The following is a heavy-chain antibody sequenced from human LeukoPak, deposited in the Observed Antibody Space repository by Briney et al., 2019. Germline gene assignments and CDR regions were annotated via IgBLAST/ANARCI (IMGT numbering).Heavy chain of an antibody. CDR2: IYPGDSDT. CDR1: GYSFTSYW. CDR3: AKGTYYYDSSGYSHGANFDY. Sequence: GESLKISCKGSGYSFTSYWIGWVRQMPGKGLEWMGTIYPGDSDTRYSPSFQGQVTISAGKSISTAYLQWSSLKASDTAMYYCAKGTYYYDSSGYSHGANFDYWGQGTLVTVSS. V-gene: IGHV5-51*01. D-gene: IGHD3-22*01. J-gene: IGHJ4*02.